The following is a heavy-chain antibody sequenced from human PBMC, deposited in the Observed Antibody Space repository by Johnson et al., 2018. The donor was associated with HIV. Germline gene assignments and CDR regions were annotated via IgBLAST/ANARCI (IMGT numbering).Heavy chain of an antibody. Sequence: VQLVESGGGLVQPGGSLRLSCAASGFTISSNYMSWVRQAPGKGLEWVSVIYSGGSTYYADSVKGRFPISRDNSKNTLYLQMNSLRADDTAVYDCARDEEVMYAMGAFDIWGQGTMLTVSS. CDR3: ARDEEVMYAMGAFDI. D-gene: IGHD2-8*02. CDR1: GFTISSNY. CDR2: IYSGGST. J-gene: IGHJ3*02. V-gene: IGHV3-66*02.